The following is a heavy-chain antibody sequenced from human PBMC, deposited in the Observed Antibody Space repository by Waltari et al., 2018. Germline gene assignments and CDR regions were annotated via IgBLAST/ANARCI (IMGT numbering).Heavy chain of an antibody. V-gene: IGHV3-74*01. Sequence: EVQLVESGGGLVQPGGSLRLSCAASGFTFTNYSMHWFRQAPGKGLVWVSRIDGCGGGTGYADAVKGRFTITRDNAKNTLYLQMTSLRAEDTAIYYCTSVFAYWGQGTPVTVSS. CDR2: IDGCGGGT. CDR3: TSVFAY. J-gene: IGHJ4*02. CDR1: GFTFTNYS.